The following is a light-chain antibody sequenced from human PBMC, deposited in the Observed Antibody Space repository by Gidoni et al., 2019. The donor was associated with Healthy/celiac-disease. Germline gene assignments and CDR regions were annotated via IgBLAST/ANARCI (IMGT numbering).Light chain of an antibody. CDR2: AAS. CDR1: QSISSY. Sequence: DIQMTQSPSSLSASVGDRVTITCRASQSISSYLNWYQQKPGKAPKLLIYAASSLQSGVPSRFSGSGSGTDFTLTISSRRPEDFATYYCQQSYSTPPTFGGGTKVEIK. V-gene: IGKV1-39*01. CDR3: QQSYSTPPT. J-gene: IGKJ4*01.